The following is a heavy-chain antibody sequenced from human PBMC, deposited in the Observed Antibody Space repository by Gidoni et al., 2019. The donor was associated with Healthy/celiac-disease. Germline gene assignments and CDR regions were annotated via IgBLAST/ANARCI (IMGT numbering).Heavy chain of an antibody. CDR3: ARVQARGVFYYYGMDV. CDR1: GYSFTSYW. Sequence: EVQLVQSGAEVKKPGESLKLSCTGSGYSFTSYWIGWVRQMPGKGLEWMGIIYPSDSDTRYSPSFQGQVTISADKSISTAYLQWSSLKASDTAMYYCARVQARGVFYYYGMDVWGQGTTVTVSS. CDR2: IYPSDSDT. J-gene: IGHJ6*02. D-gene: IGHD3-10*01. V-gene: IGHV5-51*01.